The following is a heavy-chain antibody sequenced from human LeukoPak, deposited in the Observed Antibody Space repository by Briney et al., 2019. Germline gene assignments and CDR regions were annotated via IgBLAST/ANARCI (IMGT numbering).Heavy chain of an antibody. CDR1: GGSISSYY. CDR3: ARALHYYDSSGSYYYYMDV. J-gene: IGHJ6*03. CDR2: IYYSGST. Sequence: SKPLSLTCTVSGGSISSYYWSWIRQPPGKGLEWIGYIYYSGSTNYNPSLKSRVTISVDTSKNQFSLKLSSVTAADTAVYYCARALHYYDSSGSYYYYMDVWGKGTTVTVSS. D-gene: IGHD3-22*01. V-gene: IGHV4-59*01.